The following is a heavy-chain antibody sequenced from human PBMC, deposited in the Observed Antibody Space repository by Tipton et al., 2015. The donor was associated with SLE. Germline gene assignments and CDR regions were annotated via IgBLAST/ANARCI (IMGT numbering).Heavy chain of an antibody. D-gene: IGHD2-2*01. Sequence: TLSLTCAVYGGSFSGCYWSWIRQPPGKGLEWIGEINHSGSTNYNPSLKSRVTISVDTSKNQFSLKLSSVTAADTAVYYCARGGGLVVVPGARWCHGMDVWGQGTTVTVSS. CDR2: INHSGST. V-gene: IGHV4-34*01. CDR1: GGSFSGCY. CDR3: ARGGGLVVVPGARWCHGMDV. J-gene: IGHJ6*02.